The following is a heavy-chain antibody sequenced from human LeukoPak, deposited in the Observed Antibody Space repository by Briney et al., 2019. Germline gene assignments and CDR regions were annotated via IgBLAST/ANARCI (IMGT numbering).Heavy chain of an antibody. V-gene: IGHV3-66*01. D-gene: IGHD5-12*01. CDR1: GFTVSSNY. CDR2: IYSGGST. CDR3: ARDSGYGDYDSTYYYYYYGMDV. J-gene: IGHJ6*02. Sequence: GGFLRLSCAASGFTVSSNYMSWVRQAPGKGLEWVSVIYSGGSTYYADSVKGRFTISRDNSKNTLYLQMNSLRAEDTAVYYCARDSGYGDYDSTYYYYYYGMDVWGQGTTVTVSS.